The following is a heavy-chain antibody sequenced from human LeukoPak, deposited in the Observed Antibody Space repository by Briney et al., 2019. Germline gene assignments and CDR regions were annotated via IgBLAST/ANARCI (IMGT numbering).Heavy chain of an antibody. CDR3: TYLRTPYYNDKWVDP. CDR2: ISSGGSPI. J-gene: IGHJ5*02. V-gene: IGHV3-48*04. CDR1: GFTFRSYS. D-gene: IGHD3/OR15-3a*01. Sequence: GGSLRLSCAASGFTFRSYSMNWVRQAPGKGLEWLSYISSGGSPIYYADSVKGRFTISRDDAKNLVYLQMNSLRAEDTAVYYCTYLRTPYYNDKWVDPWGQGALVTVSS.